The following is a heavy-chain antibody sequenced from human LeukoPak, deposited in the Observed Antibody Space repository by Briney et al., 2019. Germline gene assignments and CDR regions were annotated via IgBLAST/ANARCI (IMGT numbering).Heavy chain of an antibody. J-gene: IGHJ4*02. V-gene: IGHV4-4*07. CDR3: ARVTGYMIEDYFDY. Sequence: ESSETLSLTCTVSGGSISSYYWSWIRQPAGKGLEWIGRIYTSGSTNYNPSLKSRVTMSVDTSKNQFSLKLSSVTAADTAVYYCARVTGYMIEDYFDYWGQGTLVTVSS. CDR2: IYTSGST. D-gene: IGHD3-22*01. CDR1: GGSISSYY.